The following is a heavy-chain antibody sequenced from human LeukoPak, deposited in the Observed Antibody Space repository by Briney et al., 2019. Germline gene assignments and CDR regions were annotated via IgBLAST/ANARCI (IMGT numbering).Heavy chain of an antibody. Sequence: GGSLRLSCAASGFTFSDYYMSWLRQAPGKGLEWVSSISSSSSYIYYADSVKGRFTISRDNAKNSLYLQMNSLRAEDTAVYYCARNVAVAGDYWGQGTLVTVSS. J-gene: IGHJ4*02. D-gene: IGHD6-19*01. CDR1: GFTFSDYY. CDR3: ARNVAVAGDY. CDR2: ISSSSSYI. V-gene: IGHV3-11*06.